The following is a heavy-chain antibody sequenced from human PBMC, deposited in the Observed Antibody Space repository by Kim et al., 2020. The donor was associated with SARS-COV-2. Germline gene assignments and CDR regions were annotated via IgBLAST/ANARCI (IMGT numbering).Heavy chain of an antibody. D-gene: IGHD2-2*02. J-gene: IGHJ4*02. CDR2: GNT. CDR3: ARGDYTHFDF. V-gene: IGHV1-18*01. Sequence: GNTEYAQNLRDRVSMTRDTATSTAYVEVRSLRSDDAAVYYCARGDYTHFDFWGQGTLVTVSS.